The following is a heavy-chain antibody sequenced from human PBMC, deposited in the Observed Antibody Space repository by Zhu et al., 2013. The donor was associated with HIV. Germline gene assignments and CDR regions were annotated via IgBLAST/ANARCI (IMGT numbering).Heavy chain of an antibody. CDR3: ARRKYVDHAGFFDF. D-gene: IGHD3-16*01. V-gene: IGHV1-69*06. Sequence: QVHLVQSGPELKKPGSSVRVSCKASGGNFMNYAINWVRQAPGQGPEWMGVIIPILGTPTYAQKFQGRVTITADKPTTTVYMELDSLRSEDTAVYYCARRKYVDHAGFFDFWGQGTLVTVSS. CDR2: IIPILGTP. CDR1: GGNFMNYA. J-gene: IGHJ4*02.